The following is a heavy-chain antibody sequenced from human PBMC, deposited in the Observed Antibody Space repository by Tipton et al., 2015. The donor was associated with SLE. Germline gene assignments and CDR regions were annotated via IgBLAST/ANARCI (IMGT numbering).Heavy chain of an antibody. Sequence: TLSLTCTVSGGSLSIYYWCWIRQPPGKGLEWIGYVYLNGRTNYNSSLESRITISEDTSKNQFSLRLTSVTATGAATYYCARGATVTRFDSWGPGALVPVSS. CDR2: VYLNGRT. CDR3: ARGATVTRFDS. V-gene: IGHV4-59*01. CDR1: GGSLSIYY. J-gene: IGHJ4*02. D-gene: IGHD4-17*01.